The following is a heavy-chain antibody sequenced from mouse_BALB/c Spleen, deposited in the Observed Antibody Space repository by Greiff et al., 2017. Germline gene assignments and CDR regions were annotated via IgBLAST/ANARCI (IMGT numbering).Heavy chain of an antibody. CDR3: ARVWLRDYWYFDV. J-gene: IGHJ1*01. CDR1: GFTFSSYA. Sequence: EVQRVESGGGLVKPGGSLKLSCAASGFTFSSYAMSWVRQTPEKRLEWVASISSGGSTYYPDSVKGRFTISRDNARNILYLQMSSLRSEDTAMYYCARVWLRDYWYFDVWGAGTTVTVSS. V-gene: IGHV5-6-5*01. D-gene: IGHD2-2*01. CDR2: ISSGGST.